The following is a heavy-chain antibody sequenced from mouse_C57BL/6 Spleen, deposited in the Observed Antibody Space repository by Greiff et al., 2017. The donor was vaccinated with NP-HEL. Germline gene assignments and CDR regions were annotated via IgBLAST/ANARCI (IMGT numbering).Heavy chain of an antibody. D-gene: IGHD1-1*01. J-gene: IGHJ1*03. CDR2: IYPGDGDT. V-gene: IGHV1-82*01. CDR3: ARNYGSSRYFDV. Sequence: QVQLQQSGPELVKPGASVKISCKASGYAFSSSWMNWVKQRPGKGLEWIGRIYPGDGDTNYNGKFKGKATLTADKSSSTAYMQLSSLTSEDSAVYFCARNYGSSRYFDVWGTGTTVTVSS. CDR1: GYAFSSSW.